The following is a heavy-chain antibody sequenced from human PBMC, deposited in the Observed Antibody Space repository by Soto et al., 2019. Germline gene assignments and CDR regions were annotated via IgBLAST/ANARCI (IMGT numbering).Heavy chain of an antibody. CDR1: GFTFSSYA. CDR2: ISGSGGST. CDR3: AKDPLAYYDYVWGSYRGPNYFDY. Sequence: GSLRLSCAASGFTFSSYAMSWVRQAPGKGLEWVSAISGSGGSTYYADSVKGRFTISRDNSKNTLYLQMNSLRAEDTAVYYCAKDPLAYYDYVWGSYRGPNYFDYWGQGTLVTVSS. V-gene: IGHV3-23*01. D-gene: IGHD3-16*02. J-gene: IGHJ4*02.